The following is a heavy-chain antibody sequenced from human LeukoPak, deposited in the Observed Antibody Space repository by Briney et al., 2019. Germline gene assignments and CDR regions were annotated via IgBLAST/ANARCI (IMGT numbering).Heavy chain of an antibody. D-gene: IGHD3-22*01. V-gene: IGHV3-7*01. CDR3: TTDTPYDSSGYLTY. CDR1: GVTFSSSW. Sequence: GGSLRLSCAASGVTFSSSWMSWVRQAPGKGLEWVANIKQDGSRKLYVDSVQGRFTIPRDNAKNSLYLQMNSLRAEDTAVYYCTTDTPYDSSGYLTYWGQGTLVTVSS. CDR2: IKQDGSRK. J-gene: IGHJ4*02.